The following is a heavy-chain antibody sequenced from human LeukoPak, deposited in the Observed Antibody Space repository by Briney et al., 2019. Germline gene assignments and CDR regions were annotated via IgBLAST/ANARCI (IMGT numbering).Heavy chain of an antibody. CDR3: ARGGSRSYTSSTLDY. V-gene: IGHV4-59*12. D-gene: IGHD6-6*01. Sequence: SETLSLTCSVSGGSITVYYWNWIRQSPGKGLEWIGSISYSGSTNYNPTLKSRVTISIDTSKNRFSLKVSSVIAADTAMYYCARGGSRSYTSSTLDYWGQGTLVTVSS. CDR2: ISYSGST. CDR1: GGSITVYY. J-gene: IGHJ4*02.